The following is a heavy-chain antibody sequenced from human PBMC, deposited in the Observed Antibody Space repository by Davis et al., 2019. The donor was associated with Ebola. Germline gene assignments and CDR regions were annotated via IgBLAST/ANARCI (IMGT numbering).Heavy chain of an antibody. V-gene: IGHV4-34*01. CDR1: GGSFSGYY. D-gene: IGHD3-10*01. J-gene: IGHJ6*02. CDR3: ARGLYVVRGVTHYYYYGMDV. Sequence: PSETLSLTCAVYGGSFSGYYWSWIRQPPGKGLEWIGEINHSGSTNYNPSLKSRVTISVDTSKNQFSLKLSSVTAADTAVYYCARGLYVVRGVTHYYYYGMDVWGQGTTVTVSS. CDR2: INHSGST.